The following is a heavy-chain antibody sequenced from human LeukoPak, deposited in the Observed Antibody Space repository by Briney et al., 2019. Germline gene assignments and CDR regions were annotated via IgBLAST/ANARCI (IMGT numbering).Heavy chain of an antibody. D-gene: IGHD2-2*01. CDR3: ARHRSADDGRRLDS. CDR2: IYPGDSDT. Sequence: GESLKISCKVSGYDFTTYCIGWVRQMPGKGLEWMGIIYPGDSDTRYSPSFQGQVTISADESISTAYLQWSSLKASDTAMYYCARHRSADDGRRLDSWGQGTLVTVSS. CDR1: GYDFTTYC. V-gene: IGHV5-51*01. J-gene: IGHJ4*02.